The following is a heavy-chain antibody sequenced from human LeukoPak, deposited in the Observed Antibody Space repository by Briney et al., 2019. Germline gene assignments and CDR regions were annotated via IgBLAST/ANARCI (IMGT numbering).Heavy chain of an antibody. J-gene: IGHJ4*02. D-gene: IGHD2-21*01. CDR2: ISDSGNT. CDR1: GFTFGDYA. Sequence: GGSLRLSCTAAGFTFGDYAMSWFRQAPGKGLEWVSAISDSGNTYHADSVKGRFTISRDSSKNTLFLQMDRLRPEDAAVYYCAKAPVTTCRGAYCYPFDYWGQGTLVTVSS. V-gene: IGHV3-23*01. CDR3: AKAPVTTCRGAYCYPFDY.